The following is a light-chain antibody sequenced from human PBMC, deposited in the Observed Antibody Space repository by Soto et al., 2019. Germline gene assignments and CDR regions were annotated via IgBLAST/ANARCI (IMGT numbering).Light chain of an antibody. V-gene: IGKV1-39*01. CDR3: QQSYSTLSIT. CDR2: AAS. Sequence: DIQMTQSPSSLSASVGDRVTITCRASESISRHLNRYQQKPGKAPNLLIYAASSLQNGVPSRFSGSGSGTDFTLTISNLQPEDFATYYCQQSYSTLSITFGQGTRLEIK. J-gene: IGKJ5*01. CDR1: ESISRH.